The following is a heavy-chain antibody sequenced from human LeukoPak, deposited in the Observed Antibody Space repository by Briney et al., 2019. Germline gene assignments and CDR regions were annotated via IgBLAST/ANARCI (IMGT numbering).Heavy chain of an antibody. CDR3: ARGGAAPQFDP. J-gene: IGHJ5*02. CDR2: ISAYNGNT. CDR1: GYTFTDHY. Sequence: ASVKVSCKASGYTFTDHYMHWVRQAPGQGLEWMGWISAYNGNTNYAQKLQGRVTMTTDTSTSTAYMELRSLRSDDTAVYYCARGGAAPQFDPWGQGTLVTVSS. V-gene: IGHV1-18*04. D-gene: IGHD1-26*01.